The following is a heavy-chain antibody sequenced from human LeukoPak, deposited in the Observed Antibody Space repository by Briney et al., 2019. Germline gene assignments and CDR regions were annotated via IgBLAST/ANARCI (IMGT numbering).Heavy chain of an antibody. CDR2: ISGSGGST. J-gene: IGHJ5*02. D-gene: IGHD1-26*01. V-gene: IGHV3-23*01. CDR1: IFTFSSYA. Sequence: GGSLRLSCAASIFTFSSYAMSWVRQAPGKGLEWVSAISGSGGSTYYADSVKGRFTISRDNSKNTLYLQMNSLRAQDTAVYYRARGGFCLGVESRSSLNWFDPWGQGTLVTVSS. CDR3: ARGGFCLGVESRSSLNWFDP.